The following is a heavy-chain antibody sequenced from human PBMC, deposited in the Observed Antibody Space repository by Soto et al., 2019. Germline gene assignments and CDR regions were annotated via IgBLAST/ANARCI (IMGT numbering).Heavy chain of an antibody. CDR2: IYYSGST. V-gene: IGHV4-39*01. Sequence: SETVSLTCTVSGGSISSSSYYWGWIRHPPGKGLEWIGSIYYSGSTYYNPSLKSRVTISVDTSKNQFSLKLSSVTAADTAVYYCARHSSGWFGEYSHYYYCDGRAVWGQGTTVTVS. D-gene: IGHD3-10*01. CDR1: GGSISSSSYY. CDR3: ARHSSGWFGEYSHYYYCDGRAV. J-gene: IGHJ6*02.